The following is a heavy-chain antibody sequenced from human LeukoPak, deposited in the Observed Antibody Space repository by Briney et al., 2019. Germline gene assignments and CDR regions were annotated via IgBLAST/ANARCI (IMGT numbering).Heavy chain of an antibody. Sequence: SQTLSLTCTVSGGSISSGGYYWSWIRQPPGKGLEWIGYIYHSGSTYYNPSLKSRVTISVDTSKNQFSLSLTSVTAADTAVYYCARVAGVEVAPATSYWGQGTLVTVSS. CDR1: GGSISSGGYY. V-gene: IGHV4-30-2*01. CDR2: IYHSGST. CDR3: ARVAGVEVAPATSY. J-gene: IGHJ4*02. D-gene: IGHD2-15*01.